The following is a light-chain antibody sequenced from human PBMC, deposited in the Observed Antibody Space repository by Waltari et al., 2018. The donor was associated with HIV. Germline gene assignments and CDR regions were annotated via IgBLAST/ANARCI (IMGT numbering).Light chain of an antibody. CDR1: KLGDKY. CDR3: QAWDSSRPV. J-gene: IGLJ2*01. Sequence: SFELTQPSSVSVYPGHTASITCSGHKLGDKYACWYQQRPGQSPLLVIYQDNKRPSGIPERFSGSNSGDTATLTISGTQAVDEADYYCQAWDSSRPVFGGGTKLTVL. CDR2: QDN. V-gene: IGLV3-1*01.